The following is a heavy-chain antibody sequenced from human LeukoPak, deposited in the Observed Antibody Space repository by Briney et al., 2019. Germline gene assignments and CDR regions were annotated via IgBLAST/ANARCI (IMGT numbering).Heavy chain of an antibody. Sequence: ASVKVSCKASGCTFSSYAISWVRQAPGQGLEWMRGIIPIFGTANYAQKFQGRVTITADKSTSTAYMELSSLRSEDTAVYYCAHNYGAFDIWGQGTMVTVSS. CDR2: IIPIFGTA. J-gene: IGHJ3*02. CDR3: AHNYGAFDI. V-gene: IGHV1-69*06. CDR1: GCTFSSYA. D-gene: IGHD5-24*01.